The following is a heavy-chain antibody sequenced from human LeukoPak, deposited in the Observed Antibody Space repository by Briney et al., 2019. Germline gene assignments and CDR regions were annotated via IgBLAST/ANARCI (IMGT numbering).Heavy chain of an antibody. CDR1: GFTLSSYW. V-gene: IGHV3-7*01. CDR3: ARVPRRGYYGSGSYYTS. Sequence: SGGSLRLSCAASGFTLSSYWMSWVRQAPGKGLEWVANIKQDGSEKYYVDSVKGRFTISRDNAKNSLYLQMNSLRAEDTAVYYCARVPRRGYYGSGSYYTSWGQGTLVTVSS. D-gene: IGHD3-10*01. J-gene: IGHJ4*02. CDR2: IKQDGSEK.